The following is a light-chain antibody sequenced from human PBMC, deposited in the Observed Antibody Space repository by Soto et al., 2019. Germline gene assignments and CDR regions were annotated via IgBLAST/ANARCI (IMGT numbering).Light chain of an antibody. CDR1: QAIPNN. V-gene: IGKV1-9*01. CDR3: QQCTTFWT. Sequence: DIHLTQSPSSLSASVGDRVTITCRAIQAIPNNLAWYRQKPGQPPRLLIYXESTLHNGVXSRFRGXXVGTQFILKIESLQPEDFATDYCQQCTTFWTFGQGTKV. J-gene: IGKJ1*01. CDR2: XES.